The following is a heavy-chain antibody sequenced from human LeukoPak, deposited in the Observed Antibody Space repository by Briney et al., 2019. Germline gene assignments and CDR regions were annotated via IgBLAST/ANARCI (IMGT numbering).Heavy chain of an antibody. CDR2: ISAYNGNT. Sequence: ASVKVSCKASGYTFTSYGISWVRQAPGQGLEWMGWISAYNGNTNYAQKLQGRVTMTTDTSTSTAYMELRSLRSDDTAVYYCARDLYGGNSFSYYYYYGMDVWGQGTTVTVSS. J-gene: IGHJ6*02. CDR1: GYTFTSYG. D-gene: IGHD4-23*01. V-gene: IGHV1-18*01. CDR3: ARDLYGGNSFSYYYYYGMDV.